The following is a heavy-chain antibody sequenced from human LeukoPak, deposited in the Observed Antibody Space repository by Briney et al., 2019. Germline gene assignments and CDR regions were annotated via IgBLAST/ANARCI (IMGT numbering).Heavy chain of an antibody. CDR3: ARGGIAAAGTPLKYDAFDI. Sequence: GGSLRLSCAASGFTFSRYWMTWVRQAPGKGLEWVANIKQDGSEKYYVDSVKGRFTISRDNAKNSLYLQMNSLRAEDTAVYYCARGGIAAAGTPLKYDAFDIWGQGTMVTVSS. CDR2: IKQDGSEK. D-gene: IGHD6-13*01. V-gene: IGHV3-7*04. J-gene: IGHJ3*02. CDR1: GFTFSRYW.